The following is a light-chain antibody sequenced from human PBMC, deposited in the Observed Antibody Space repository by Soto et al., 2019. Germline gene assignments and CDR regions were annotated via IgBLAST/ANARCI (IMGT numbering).Light chain of an antibody. Sequence: EIVLAQSPGNLSLSPGERATLSCRASQSVSSSYLAWYQQKPGQAPRLLIYGASSRATGIPDRFSGSGSGTDVTLTISRLEPEDFAVYYCQQYGSSITFGQGTRLEIK. CDR2: GAS. CDR3: QQYGSSIT. J-gene: IGKJ5*01. CDR1: QSVSSSY. V-gene: IGKV3-20*01.